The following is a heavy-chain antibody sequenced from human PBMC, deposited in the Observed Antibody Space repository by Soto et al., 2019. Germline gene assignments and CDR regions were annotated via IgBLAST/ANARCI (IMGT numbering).Heavy chain of an antibody. CDR2: INHSGST. V-gene: IGHV4-34*01. Sequence: QVQLQQWGAGLLKPSETLSLTCAVYGGSFSGYYWTWIRQPPGTGLEWLGEINHSGSTNYNPSLKGAVAIAVDTSTNQFSLKLTSVTAADTAVYYCARDQITGLLGYWGQGTLVTVSS. CDR1: GGSFSGYY. J-gene: IGHJ4*02. D-gene: IGHD1-20*01. CDR3: ARDQITGLLGY.